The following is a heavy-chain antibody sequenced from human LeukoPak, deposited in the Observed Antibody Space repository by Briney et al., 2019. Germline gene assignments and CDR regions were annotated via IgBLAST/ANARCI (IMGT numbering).Heavy chain of an antibody. D-gene: IGHD2-15*01. CDR2: LYYSGST. J-gene: IGHJ4*02. Sequence: SETLSLTCTVSGYSISSTTYYWGWIRQPPGKGLEWIGGLYYSGSTYYNPSLKSRVTIYADTSKNQFSLKLSSVTAADTAVYYCASLVAAKLPYYWGQGTLVTGSS. CDR3: ASLVAAKLPYY. V-gene: IGHV4-39*01. CDR1: GYSISSTTYY.